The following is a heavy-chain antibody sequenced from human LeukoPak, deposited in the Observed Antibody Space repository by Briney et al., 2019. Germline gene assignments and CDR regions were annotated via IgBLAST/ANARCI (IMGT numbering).Heavy chain of an antibody. Sequence: SETLSLTCTVSGGSISSGSYYWSWIRQPAGKGLEWIGRIHTSGSTNYNPSPKSRVTISVDTSKNQFSLKLSSVTAADTAVYYCARRETYYDFWSGSNPAWFDPWGQGTLVTVSS. CDR3: ARRETYYDFWSGSNPAWFDP. V-gene: IGHV4-61*02. CDR2: IHTSGST. D-gene: IGHD3-3*01. J-gene: IGHJ5*02. CDR1: GGSISSGSYY.